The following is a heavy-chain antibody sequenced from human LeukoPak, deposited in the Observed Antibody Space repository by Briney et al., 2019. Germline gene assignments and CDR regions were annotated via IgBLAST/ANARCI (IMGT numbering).Heavy chain of an antibody. D-gene: IGHD1-26*01. Sequence: GASVKVSCKVSGYTLTELSMHWVRQAPGKGLEWMGGFDPEDGETIYAQKFQGRVTMTEDTSTDTAYMELSSLRSEDTAVYYCAVFPGIVGGTPLRNDAFDIWGQGTMVTVFS. CDR2: FDPEDGET. V-gene: IGHV1-24*01. CDR1: GYTLTELS. J-gene: IGHJ3*02. CDR3: AVFPGIVGGTPLRNDAFDI.